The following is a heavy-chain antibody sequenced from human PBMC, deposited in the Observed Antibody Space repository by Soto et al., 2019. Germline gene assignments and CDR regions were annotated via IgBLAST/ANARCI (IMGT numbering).Heavy chain of an antibody. CDR1: GYSFNSYW. V-gene: IGHV5-10-1*01. CDR2: IDPSDSYI. Sequence: GESLNISCKGSGYSFNSYWISWVRQMPRKGLEWMGRIDPSDSYINYNPSFQGHVTISADKSISTAYLQWSSLKASDTAMYYCARPGGQNFNGGNCYFEMDVWAQGTTFTVSS. J-gene: IGHJ6*02. CDR3: ARPGGQNFNGGNCYFEMDV. D-gene: IGHD2-8*01.